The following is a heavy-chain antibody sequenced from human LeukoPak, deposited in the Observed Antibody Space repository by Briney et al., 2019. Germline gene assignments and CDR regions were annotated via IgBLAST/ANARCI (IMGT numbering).Heavy chain of an antibody. CDR2: ISGYNGNT. Sequence: ASVKVSCKASGYTFTSYGISWVRQAPGQGLEWMGWISGYNGNTNYAQKLQGRVTMTTDTSTSTAYMEMRSLRSDDTAVYYCAREPGGGWYFSASNYYYMDVWGKGTTVTVSS. J-gene: IGHJ6*03. CDR1: GYTFTSYG. V-gene: IGHV1-18*01. CDR3: AREPGGGWYFSASNYYYMDV. D-gene: IGHD6-19*01.